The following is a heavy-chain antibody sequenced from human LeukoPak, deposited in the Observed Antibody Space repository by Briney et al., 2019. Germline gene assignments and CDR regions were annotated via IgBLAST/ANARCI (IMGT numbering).Heavy chain of an antibody. D-gene: IGHD6-13*01. V-gene: IGHV4-39*01. J-gene: IGHJ6*03. CDR1: GGSISSSSYY. CDR3: ARHVSAGYYYYYYMDV. Sequence: SETLSLTCTVSGGSISSSSYYWGWIRQPPGKGLEWIGSIYYSGSTYYNPSPKSRVTISVDTSKNQFSLKLSSVTAADTAVYYCARHVSAGYYYYYYMDVWGKGTTVTVSS. CDR2: IYYSGST.